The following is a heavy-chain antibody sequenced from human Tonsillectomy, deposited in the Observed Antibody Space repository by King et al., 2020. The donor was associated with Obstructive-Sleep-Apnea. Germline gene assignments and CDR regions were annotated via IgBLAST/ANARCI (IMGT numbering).Heavy chain of an antibody. Sequence: VHLQESGPGLVKPSETLSLTCTGSGASISSYYWSWIRQSPAKGLEWIGYIYKNGSIYYNPSLKSRVSMAIDTSESRLSLTLSSVTAADTAIYYCATDLGDYADVFTFWGQGTMVTVSA. CDR3: ATDLGDYADVFTF. D-gene: IGHD4-17*01. J-gene: IGHJ3*01. CDR1: GASISSYY. V-gene: IGHV4-59*01. CDR2: IYKNGSI.